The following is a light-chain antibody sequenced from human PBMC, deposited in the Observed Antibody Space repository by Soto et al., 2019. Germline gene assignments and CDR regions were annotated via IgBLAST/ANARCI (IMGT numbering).Light chain of an antibody. CDR2: DAS. V-gene: IGKV3-11*01. Sequence: EIVLTQSPATLSLSPGERATLSCRASQSVGSYLAWYQQKPGQAPRLLIYDASNRATDIAARFSGSGSGTDFTLTISSLEPEDFALYYCQQRSSWPLTFGGGTNVEIK. J-gene: IGKJ4*01. CDR1: QSVGSY. CDR3: QQRSSWPLT.